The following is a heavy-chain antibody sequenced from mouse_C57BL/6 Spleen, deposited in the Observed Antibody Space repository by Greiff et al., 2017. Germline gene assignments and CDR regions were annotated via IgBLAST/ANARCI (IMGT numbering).Heavy chain of an antibody. V-gene: IGHV1-80*01. J-gene: IGHJ4*01. D-gene: IGHD2-4*01. CDR2: IYPGDGDT. CDR3: ARGGDYDGAMDY. CDR1: GYAFSSYW. Sequence: QVQLQQSGAELVKPGASVKISCKASGYAFSSYWMNWVKQRPGKGLEWIGQIYPGDGDTNYNGKFKGKATLTADKSSSTAYMQLSSLTSEDSAVYCCARGGDYDGAMDYWGQGTSVTVSS.